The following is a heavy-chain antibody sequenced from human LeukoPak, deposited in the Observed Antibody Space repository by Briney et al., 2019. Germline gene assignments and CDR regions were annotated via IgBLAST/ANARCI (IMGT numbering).Heavy chain of an antibody. CDR1: AGTFSSYT. J-gene: IGHJ4*02. V-gene: IGHV1-69*02. CDR3: ARNYDSSGKGLDY. D-gene: IGHD3-22*01. Sequence: SVKVSCKASAGTFSSYTISWVRQAPGQGLEWMGRIIPILGIANYAQKFQGRVTITADKSTRTAYMELSSLRSEDTAVYYCARNYDSSGKGLDYWGQGTLVTVSS. CDR2: IIPILGIA.